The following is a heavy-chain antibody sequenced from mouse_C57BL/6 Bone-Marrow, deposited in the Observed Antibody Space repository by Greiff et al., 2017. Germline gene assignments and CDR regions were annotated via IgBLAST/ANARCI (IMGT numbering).Heavy chain of an antibody. CDR3: ARRDGYSERFAY. CDR1: GFTFSSYG. J-gene: IGHJ3*01. CDR2: ISRGGSYT. D-gene: IGHD2-3*01. V-gene: IGHV5-6*02. Sequence: EVKLQESGGDLVKPGGSLKLSCAASGFTFSSYGMSWVRQTPGKRLEWVATISRGGSYTYYPDSVKGRFTISRDNAKNTLYLQMSSLKSEDTAMYYCARRDGYSERFAYWGQGTLVTVSA.